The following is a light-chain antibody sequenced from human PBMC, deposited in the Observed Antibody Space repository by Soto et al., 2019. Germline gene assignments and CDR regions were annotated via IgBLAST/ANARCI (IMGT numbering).Light chain of an antibody. CDR1: RTVSSN. V-gene: IGKV3-15*01. Sequence: EIVMTQSPATLSVSPGERATLSCRASRTVSSNVAWYQQKPGQAPRLLIFGASTRANGVPARFSGSGSGTEFTLTINNLQSEDFAVYFCHQYNDWPPSTVGQGTKVDIK. J-gene: IGKJ1*01. CDR3: HQYNDWPPST. CDR2: GAS.